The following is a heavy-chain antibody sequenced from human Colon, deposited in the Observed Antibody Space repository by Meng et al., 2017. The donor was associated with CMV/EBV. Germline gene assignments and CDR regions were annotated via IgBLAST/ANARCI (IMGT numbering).Heavy chain of an antibody. J-gene: IGHJ4*02. CDR3: ARGKTMYGVTYYFDS. CDR1: GDSVNTRDYY. Sequence: SETLSLTCTVSGDSVNTRDYYWTWVRQSPEKTLEWIGYMYSSGTANYNPSLVSRLTISVDTSKNQFSLMLNSVTAADTAVYYCARGKTMYGVTYYFDSWGLGTLVTVSS. V-gene: IGHV4-61*08. D-gene: IGHD2-21*02. CDR2: MYSSGTA.